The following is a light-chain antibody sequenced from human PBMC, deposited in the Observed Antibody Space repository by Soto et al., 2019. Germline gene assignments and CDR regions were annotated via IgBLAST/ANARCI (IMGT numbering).Light chain of an antibody. J-gene: IGLJ3*02. CDR2: DVS. V-gene: IGLV2-11*01. Sequence: QSALTQPRSVSGSPGQSVTISCTGTSSDVGGYNYVSWYQQHPGKAPKLVIYDVSKRPSGVPDRFSGSKSGNTASLTVSGLQAEDEADYSCCSYAGTYTQWVFGGGTNVTVL. CDR1: SSDVGGYNY. CDR3: CSYAGTYTQWV.